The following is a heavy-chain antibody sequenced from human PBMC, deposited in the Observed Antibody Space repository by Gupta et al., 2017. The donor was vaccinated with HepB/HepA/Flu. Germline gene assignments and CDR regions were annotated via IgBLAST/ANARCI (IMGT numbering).Heavy chain of an antibody. Sequence: EVHLLESGGGSVQPGGSLRLSCAASGFSFSSHAMSWVRQAPGQGLEWLSAIRSSGETTYYADSVKGRFTISRDNFKNTLYLQMNSLRAEDTAVYYCGKTEPIYDFWSGYYSTIDHWGQGTLVTVSS. CDR1: GFSFSSHA. D-gene: IGHD3-3*01. J-gene: IGHJ4*02. V-gene: IGHV3-23*01. CDR2: IRSSGETT. CDR3: GKTEPIYDFWSGYYSTIDH.